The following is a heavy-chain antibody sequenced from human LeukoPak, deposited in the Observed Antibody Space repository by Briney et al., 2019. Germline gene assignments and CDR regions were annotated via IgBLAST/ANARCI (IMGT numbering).Heavy chain of an antibody. CDR3: AKEIDYGGNSFDY. J-gene: IGHJ4*02. V-gene: IGHV3-30*18. CDR2: LSYDGTNK. D-gene: IGHD4-23*01. CDR1: GFTFSSFA. Sequence: GGSLRLSCAASGFTFSSFAMHWVRQAPGKGLEWVAVLSYDGTNKYYADSVKGRFTISRDNSKNTLYLQMNSLRAEDTAIYYCAKEIDYGGNSFDYWGQGTLVTVSS.